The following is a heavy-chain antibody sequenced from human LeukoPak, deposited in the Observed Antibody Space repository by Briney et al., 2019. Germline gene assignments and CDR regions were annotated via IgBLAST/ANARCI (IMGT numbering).Heavy chain of an antibody. CDR2: IYYSGST. V-gene: IGHV4-59*08. J-gene: IGHJ4*02. D-gene: IGHD6-19*01. CDR3: AASSGWLLDY. Sequence: SETLSLTCTVSGGSISDYYWSWIRQPPGKGLEWIGYIYYSGSTNYNPSLKSRVTISVDTSKNQFSLKLSSVTAADTAVYYCAASSGWLLDYWGQGTLVTVPS. CDR1: GGSISDYY.